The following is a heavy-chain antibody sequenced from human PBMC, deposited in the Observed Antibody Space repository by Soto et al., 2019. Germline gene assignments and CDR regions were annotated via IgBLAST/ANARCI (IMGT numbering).Heavy chain of an antibody. V-gene: IGHV1-8*01. J-gene: IGHJ3*02. CDR2: MNPNSGNT. Sequence: QVQLVQSGAEVKKPGASVKVSCKASGYTFTSYDINWVRQATGQGLEWMGWMNPNSGNTGYAQKFQGRVTMTRNTSISTAFMELSSLRSEDTAVYYCARGRAVAGSSAFDIWGQGTMVTVSS. CDR3: ARGRAVAGSSAFDI. D-gene: IGHD6-19*01. CDR1: GYTFTSYD.